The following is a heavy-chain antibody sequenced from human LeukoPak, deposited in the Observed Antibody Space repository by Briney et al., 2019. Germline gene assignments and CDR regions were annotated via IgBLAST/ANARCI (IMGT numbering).Heavy chain of an antibody. D-gene: IGHD4-17*01. Sequence: ASVKVSCKASGYTFTSYGISWVRQAPGQGLEWMGWISAYNGNTNYARKLQGRVTMTTDTSTSTAYMELRSLRSDDTAVYYCARDSTEPDPSTVTRGNWFDPWGQGTLVTVSS. V-gene: IGHV1-18*01. J-gene: IGHJ5*02. CDR1: GYTFTSYG. CDR2: ISAYNGNT. CDR3: ARDSTEPDPSTVTRGNWFDP.